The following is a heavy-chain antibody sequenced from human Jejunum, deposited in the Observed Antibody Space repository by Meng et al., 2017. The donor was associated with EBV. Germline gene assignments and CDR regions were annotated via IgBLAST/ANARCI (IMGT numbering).Heavy chain of an antibody. V-gene: IGHV3-74*01. D-gene: IGHD2-2*01. CDR2: INSDGSIT. CDR1: EFTFSRHW. CDR3: AGTTTTCCDS. J-gene: IGHJ4*02. Sequence: EVQLVESXGGLVQPGXSLRLSCAASEFTFSRHWMHWVRQVPGKGLVWVSRINSDGSITNYADSVRGRFTISRDNGKNTLYLQMNDLRAEDSAVYFCAGTTTTCCDSWGQGTLVTVSS.